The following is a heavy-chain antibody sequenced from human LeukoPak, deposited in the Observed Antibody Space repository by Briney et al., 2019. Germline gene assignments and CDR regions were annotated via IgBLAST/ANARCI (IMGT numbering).Heavy chain of an antibody. D-gene: IGHD3-3*01. CDR1: GFTFSIYS. V-gene: IGHV3-21*01. CDR2: IGGSSSSL. Sequence: GGSLRLSCAASGFTFSIYSMNWVRQAPGKGLEWVSSIGGSSSSLYYAESVKGRFTISRDNARNSLYLQMNSLRAEDTAVYYCAKEGAIFGVGTDIWGQGTMVTVSS. CDR3: AKEGAIFGVGTDI. J-gene: IGHJ3*02.